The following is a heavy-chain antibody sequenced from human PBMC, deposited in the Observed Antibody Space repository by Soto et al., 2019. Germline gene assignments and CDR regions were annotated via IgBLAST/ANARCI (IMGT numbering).Heavy chain of an antibody. CDR1: GLSLSTRGVG. CDR2: IYWDDDK. V-gene: IGHV2-5*02. CDR3: ARNSGSHYGVDY. D-gene: IGHD1-26*01. J-gene: IGHJ4*02. Sequence: SGPTLVNPTQTVTLTCPFSGLSLSTRGVGVGWIRQPPGKALEWLALIYWDDDKRYSPSLKSRLTISRDDAKNTVYLQMNSLRAEDTAIYYCARNSGSHYGVDYWGQGTLVTVSS.